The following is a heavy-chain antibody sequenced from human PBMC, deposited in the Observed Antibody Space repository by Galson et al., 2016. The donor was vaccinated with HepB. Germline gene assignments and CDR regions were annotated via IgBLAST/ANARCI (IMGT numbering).Heavy chain of an antibody. CDR3: VREGGDCSTGTCYFYYYYIDI. V-gene: IGHV3-53*01. CDR2: MYNTGRT. D-gene: IGHD2-15*01. J-gene: IGHJ6*03. CDR1: GFSVSQSY. Sequence: SLRLSCAASGFSVSQSYMSWVRQAPGKGLEWVSVMYNTGRTDYADSVKGRFTISRDNSKNTLDLEMTSLRTEDTAVYYCVREGGDCSTGTCYFYYYYIDIWGKGTTVTVSS.